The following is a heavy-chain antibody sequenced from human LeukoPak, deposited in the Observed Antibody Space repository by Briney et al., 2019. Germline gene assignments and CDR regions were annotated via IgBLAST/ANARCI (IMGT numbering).Heavy chain of an antibody. CDR2: INPNSGGT. CDR3: ARGYDSSGYYRD. Sequence: ASVKVSCKASGYTFTNYGINWVRQAPGQGLGWMGWINPNSGGTNYAQKFQGRVTMTRDTSISTAYMELSRLRSDDTAVYYCARGYDSSGYYRDWGQGTLVTVSS. D-gene: IGHD3-22*01. V-gene: IGHV1-2*02. J-gene: IGHJ4*02. CDR1: GYTFTNYG.